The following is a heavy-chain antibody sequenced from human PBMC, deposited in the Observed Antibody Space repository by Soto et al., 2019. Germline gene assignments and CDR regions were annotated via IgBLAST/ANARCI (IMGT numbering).Heavy chain of an antibody. CDR1: GGSVSSNSYS. D-gene: IGHD2-21*01. J-gene: IGHJ6*02. CDR2: IYSAENT. Sequence: SETLSLTCTVSGGSVSSNSYSWGWIRQSPGKGLEWIATIYSAENTYHHPSLLSRVTISVDTSMNEFSLRLSSVTAADTAVYYCARLTGYCVGTSCHGYYGTDVWGQGTTVTGSS. V-gene: IGHV4-39*01. CDR3: ARLTGYCVGTSCHGYYGTDV.